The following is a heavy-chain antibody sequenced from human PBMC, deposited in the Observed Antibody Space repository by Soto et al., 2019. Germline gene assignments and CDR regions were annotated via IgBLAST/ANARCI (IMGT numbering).Heavy chain of an antibody. CDR2: ISGSGAST. CDR3: AKAHSSKGPEY. Sequence: GGPLRLSCAASGFTFSSYAMSWVRQAPGKGLEWVSAISGSGASTYYAGSVKGRFTISRDNAKSTLYLQMNNLRAEDTAVYYCAKAHSSKGPEYWGQGTLVTGSS. D-gene: IGHD6-6*01. J-gene: IGHJ4*02. CDR1: GFTFSSYA. V-gene: IGHV3-23*01.